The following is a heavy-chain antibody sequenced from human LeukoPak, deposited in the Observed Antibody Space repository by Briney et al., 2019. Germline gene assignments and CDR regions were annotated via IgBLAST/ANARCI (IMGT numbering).Heavy chain of an antibody. J-gene: IGHJ3*02. CDR3: ARGRIVGATSAFDI. CDR2: INHSGST. V-gene: IGHV4-34*01. Sequence: SETLSLTCTVSGGSISSYYWSWIRQPPGKGLEWIGEINHSGSTNYNPSLKSRVTISVDTSKNQFSLKLSSVTAADTAVYYCARGRIVGATSAFDIWGQGTMVTVSS. CDR1: GGSISSYY. D-gene: IGHD1-26*01.